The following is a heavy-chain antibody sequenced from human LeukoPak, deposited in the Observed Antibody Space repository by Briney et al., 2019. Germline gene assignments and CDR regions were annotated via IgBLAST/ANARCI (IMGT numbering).Heavy chain of an antibody. CDR1: GFTFSSFG. Sequence: GRSLRLSCAASGFTFSSFGMHWVRQAPGKGLEWVAVVSSDGNNKYYADSVKGRFTISRDNSKNTLYLQMNSLRAEDTAVHYCARARVTTGTTRIAFDIWGQGTMVTVSP. CDR2: VSSDGNNK. J-gene: IGHJ3*02. V-gene: IGHV3-30*03. CDR3: ARARVTTGTTRIAFDI. D-gene: IGHD1-1*01.